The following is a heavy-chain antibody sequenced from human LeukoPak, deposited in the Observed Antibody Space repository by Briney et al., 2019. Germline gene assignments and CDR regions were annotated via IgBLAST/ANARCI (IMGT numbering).Heavy chain of an antibody. CDR1: GFTFSSYA. D-gene: IGHD2-15*01. CDR3: ARATRGVASDFDY. J-gene: IGHJ4*02. Sequence: GGSLRLSCAASGFTFSSYAMSWVRQAPGKGLDWVSSINGGGGSTYYADSVKGRFTISRDNSKNTLYLQMNSLRAEDTAVYYCARATRGVASDFDYWGQGTLVTVSS. CDR2: INGGGGST. V-gene: IGHV3-23*01.